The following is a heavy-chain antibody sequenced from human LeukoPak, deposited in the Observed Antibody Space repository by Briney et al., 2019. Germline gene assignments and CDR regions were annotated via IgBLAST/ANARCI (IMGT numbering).Heavy chain of an antibody. CDR3: ARGAVVPAAATDYYYYYGMDV. Sequence: ASVKVSCKASGGTFSSYAISWVRQAPGQGLEWMGRIIPILGIANYAQKFQGRVTITADKSTSTAYMELSSLRSEDTAVYYCARGAVVPAAATDYYYYYGMDVWGQGTTVTVSS. J-gene: IGHJ6*02. CDR1: GGTFSSYA. CDR2: IIPILGIA. D-gene: IGHD2-2*01. V-gene: IGHV1-69*04.